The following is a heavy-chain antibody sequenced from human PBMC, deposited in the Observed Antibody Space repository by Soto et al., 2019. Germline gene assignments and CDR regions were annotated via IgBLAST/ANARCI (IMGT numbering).Heavy chain of an antibody. Sequence: ASVKGSFKASGYTFTGYDMHWVRQAPGQGHERMGWINPNSGGTNYAQKFQGWVTMTRDTSISTAYMELSRLRSDDTAVYYCAIVFSPVYDIFPTNLFDPWGQGTLVTVSS. CDR3: AIVFSPVYDIFPTNLFDP. J-gene: IGHJ5*02. V-gene: IGHV1-2*04. CDR1: GYTFTGYD. D-gene: IGHD3-9*01. CDR2: INPNSGGT.